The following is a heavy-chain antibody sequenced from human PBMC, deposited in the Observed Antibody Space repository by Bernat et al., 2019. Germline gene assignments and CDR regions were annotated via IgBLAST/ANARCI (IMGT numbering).Heavy chain of an antibody. CDR3: ARARAVRDYYGMDV. V-gene: IGHV3-11*06. Sequence: QVQLVESGGGLVKPGGSLRLSCAASGFTFSDYYMSWIRQAPGKGLEWVSYISSSSSYTNYADSVKGRFTISRDNAKNSLYLQMNSLRAEDTAVYYCARARAVRDYYGMDVWGQGTTVTVSS. J-gene: IGHJ6*02. CDR2: ISSSSSYT. D-gene: IGHD3-10*01. CDR1: GFTFSDYY.